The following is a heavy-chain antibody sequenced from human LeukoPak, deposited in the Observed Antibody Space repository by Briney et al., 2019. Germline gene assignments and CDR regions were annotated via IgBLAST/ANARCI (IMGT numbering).Heavy chain of an antibody. Sequence: TGGSLRLSCAASGFTFSSNAMSWVRQAPGKGLEWVSGISGSGGTTYYADSVKGRFTISRDNSKNMLYLQMNGLRAEDTAVYYCAEHRGSSNPEALDYWGQGALVTVSS. J-gene: IGHJ4*02. CDR1: GFTFSSNA. V-gene: IGHV3-23*01. CDR2: ISGSGGTT. D-gene: IGHD1-26*01. CDR3: AEHRGSSNPEALDY.